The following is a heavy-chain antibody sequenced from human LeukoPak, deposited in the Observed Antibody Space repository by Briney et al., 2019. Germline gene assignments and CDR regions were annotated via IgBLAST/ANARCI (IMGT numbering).Heavy chain of an antibody. CDR3: ARPSYSSSWYYFDY. V-gene: IGHV4-30-2*01. J-gene: IGHJ4*02. CDR2: IYHSGST. Sequence: KASETLSLTCAVSGGSISSGGYSWSRIRQPPGKGLEWIGYIYHSGSTYYNPSLNSRVTISVDRSKNQFSLKLSSVTAADTAVYYCARPSYSSSWYYFDYWGQGTLVTVSS. D-gene: IGHD6-13*01. CDR1: GGSISSGGYS.